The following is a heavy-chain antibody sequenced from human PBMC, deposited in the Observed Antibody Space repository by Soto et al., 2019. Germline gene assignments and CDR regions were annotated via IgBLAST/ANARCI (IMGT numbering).Heavy chain of an antibody. J-gene: IGHJ6*02. CDR2: ISKSGGTT. V-gene: IGHV3-48*03. CDR1: GFTFSSHE. Sequence: AGGSLRLSCVVSGFTFSSHEMNWVRQAPGKGPEWVSKISKSGGTTSYADSVKGRFTISRDNARDSLYLHMNSLRAEDTAVYYCARDRSSIFAVPPYGMDVWGQGTTVTVSS. D-gene: IGHD3-3*01. CDR3: ARDRSSIFAVPPYGMDV.